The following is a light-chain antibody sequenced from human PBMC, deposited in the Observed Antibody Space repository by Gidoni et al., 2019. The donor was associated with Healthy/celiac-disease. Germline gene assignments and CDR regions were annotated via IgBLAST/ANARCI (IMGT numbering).Light chain of an antibody. CDR3: QQYGSPWT. J-gene: IGKJ1*01. Sequence: EIVLTQSPGTLSLSPGERATLSCRASQSVSSSYLAWYQQKPGQAPRLLIYGAYSRATGIPDRFSGSGSGTDFTLTISRLEPEDFAVYYCQQYGSPWTFGQXTKVEIK. CDR1: QSVSSSY. V-gene: IGKV3-20*01. CDR2: GAY.